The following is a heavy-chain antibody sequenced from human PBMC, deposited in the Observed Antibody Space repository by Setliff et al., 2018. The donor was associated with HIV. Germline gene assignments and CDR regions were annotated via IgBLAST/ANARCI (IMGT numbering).Heavy chain of an antibody. D-gene: IGHD3-10*01. Sequence: PGGSLRLSCAASGLTFRDAWMSWVRQAPGKGLEWVSYISRDGNTIYYADSVKGRFTISRDNAKNSMYLQMNSLRVEDTATYYCARARGSVGYYGSGTMYHMDVWGKGTTVTAP. J-gene: IGHJ6*03. CDR2: ISRDGNTI. CDR1: GLTFRDAW. CDR3: ARARGSVGYYGSGTMYHMDV. V-gene: IGHV3-11*01.